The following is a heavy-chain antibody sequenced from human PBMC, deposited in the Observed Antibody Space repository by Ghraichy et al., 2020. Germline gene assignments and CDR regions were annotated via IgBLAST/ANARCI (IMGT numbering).Heavy chain of an antibody. D-gene: IGHD3-22*01. Sequence: SETLSLTCTVSGGSISSYYWSWIRQPPGKGLEWIGYIYYSGSTNYNPSLKSRVTISVDTSKNQFSLKLSSVTAADTAVYYCARRGPHYYDSSGYSAYYYGMDVWAKGTTVAVSS. V-gene: IGHV4-59*08. CDR2: IYYSGST. CDR3: ARRGPHYYDSSGYSAYYYGMDV. CDR1: GGSISSYY. J-gene: IGHJ6*04.